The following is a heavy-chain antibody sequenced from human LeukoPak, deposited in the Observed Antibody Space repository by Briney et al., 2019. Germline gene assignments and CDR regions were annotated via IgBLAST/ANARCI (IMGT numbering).Heavy chain of an antibody. Sequence: GASVKVSCKASGYTFTGYYMHWVRQAPGQGLEWMGWINPNSGGTNYAQKFQGRVTMTRDTSISTAYMELSRLRSDDTAVYYCAGGRDGYNLLLDYWGQGTLVTVSS. CDR1: GYTFTGYY. CDR3: AGGRDGYNLLLDY. D-gene: IGHD5-24*01. J-gene: IGHJ4*02. CDR2: INPNSGGT. V-gene: IGHV1-2*02.